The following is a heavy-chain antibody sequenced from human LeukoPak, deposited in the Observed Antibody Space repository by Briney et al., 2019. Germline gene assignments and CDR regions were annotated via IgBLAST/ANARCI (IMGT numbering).Heavy chain of an antibody. CDR3: TRNAYYCMDV. V-gene: IGHV4-4*02. J-gene: IGHJ6*03. CDR1: GGSVSNDYW. CDR2: IYHSGST. Sequence: PSETLSLTCAVSGGSVSNDYWWSWVRQPPGKGLEWIGEIYHSGSTSYNPSLKSRVTMSVDKSKSQFSLRLISVTAADTAVYYCTRNAYYCMDVWGKGTTVTVSS.